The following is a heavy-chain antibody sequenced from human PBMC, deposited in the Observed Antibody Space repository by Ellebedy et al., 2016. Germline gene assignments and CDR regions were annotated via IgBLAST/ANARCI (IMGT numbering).Heavy chain of an antibody. CDR3: ASLLSSGPPYYFDY. CDR1: GYSFTSYW. Sequence: GGSLRLSXKGSGYSFTSYWIGWVRQMPGKGLEWMGIIYPGDSDTRYSPSFQGQVTISADKSISTAYLQWSSLKASDTAMYYCASLLSSGPPYYFDYWGQGTLVTVSS. D-gene: IGHD3-10*01. V-gene: IGHV5-51*01. J-gene: IGHJ4*02. CDR2: IYPGDSDT.